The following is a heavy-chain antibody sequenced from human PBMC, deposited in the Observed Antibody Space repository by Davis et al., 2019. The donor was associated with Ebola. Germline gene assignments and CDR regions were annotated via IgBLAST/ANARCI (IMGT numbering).Heavy chain of an antibody. Sequence: GESLKISCAASGFTFSTYGMHWVRQAPGKGLEWVAYIRYDGSNKYYGDSVKGRFTISRDNSKNTLYLQMNSLGAEDTAVYYCARGDKTDIVVVVAATGVYGMDVWGQGTTVTVSS. D-gene: IGHD2-15*01. J-gene: IGHJ6*02. CDR1: GFTFSTYG. V-gene: IGHV3-30*02. CDR2: IRYDGSNK. CDR3: ARGDKTDIVVVVAATGVYGMDV.